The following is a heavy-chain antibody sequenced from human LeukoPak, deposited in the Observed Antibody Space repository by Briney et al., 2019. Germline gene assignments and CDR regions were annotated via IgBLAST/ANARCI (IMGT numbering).Heavy chain of an antibody. D-gene: IGHD3-9*01. Sequence: SETLSLTCTVSGGSISSYYWSWIRQPPGKGLEWIGYIHTSGSTNYNPSLKSRVTISVDTSKNQFSLKLSSVTAADTAVYYCARQTVDYDILTGYYSGWFDPWGQGTLVTVS. V-gene: IGHV4-4*09. CDR1: GGSISSYY. CDR2: IHTSGST. CDR3: ARQTVDYDILTGYYSGWFDP. J-gene: IGHJ5*02.